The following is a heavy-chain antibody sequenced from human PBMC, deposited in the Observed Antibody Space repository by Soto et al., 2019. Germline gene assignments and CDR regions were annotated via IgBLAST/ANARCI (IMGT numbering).Heavy chain of an antibody. J-gene: IGHJ4*02. D-gene: IGHD1-26*01. CDR1: GYTFSSYD. V-gene: IGHV1-8*01. CDR3: ARGIDAGYDY. CDR2: LSPSGGNT. Sequence: ASVKVSCKTSGYTFSSYDISWVRQATGQGLEWMGWLSPSGGNTGYAQKFQGRVTMTWDTSISTAYLELSSLTSDDTAIFYCARGIDAGYDYWGQGTLVTVSS.